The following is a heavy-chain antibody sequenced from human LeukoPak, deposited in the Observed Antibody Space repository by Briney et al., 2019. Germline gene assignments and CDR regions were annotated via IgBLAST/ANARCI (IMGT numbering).Heavy chain of an antibody. J-gene: IGHJ4*02. Sequence: PSETLSLTCAVYGGSFSGFYWSWIRQPPGKGLEWIGYIYYSGSTNYNPSLKSRVTISVDKSKNQFSLKLSSVTAADTAVYYCARVSTGSSSDYWGQGTLVTVSS. CDR1: GGSFSGFY. CDR3: ARVSTGSSSDY. D-gene: IGHD6-13*01. V-gene: IGHV4-59*12. CDR2: IYYSGST.